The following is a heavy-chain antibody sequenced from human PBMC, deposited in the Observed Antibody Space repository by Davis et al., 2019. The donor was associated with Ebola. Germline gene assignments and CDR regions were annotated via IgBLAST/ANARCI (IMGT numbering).Heavy chain of an antibody. CDR2: INPNGGGT. V-gene: IGHV1-46*03. J-gene: IGHJ4*02. CDR3: ARGFCSGYSCYLFDY. Sequence: ASVKVSCKASGYRFTDYYMHWVRQAPGQGLEWMGIINPNGGGTSYAQKFQGRVTMTRDTSTSTVYMDLSGLRSEDTAVYYCARGFCSGYSCYLFDYWGQGTLVSVSS. CDR1: GYRFTDYY. D-gene: IGHD2-15*01.